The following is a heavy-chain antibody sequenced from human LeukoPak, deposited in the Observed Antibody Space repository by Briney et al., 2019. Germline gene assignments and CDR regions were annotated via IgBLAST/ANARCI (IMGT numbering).Heavy chain of an antibody. V-gene: IGHV4-4*07. CDR3: ASSRAAAGSPSDRGYYYMDV. D-gene: IGHD6-13*01. CDR2: IYSSGST. CDR1: SDSISSYY. Sequence: PSETLSLTCTVSSDSISSYYWSWIRQPAGKGLEWIGRIYSSGSTNYNPSLKRRVTMSVDTSKNQFSLKLSSVTAADTALYYCASSRAAAGSPSDRGYYYMDVWGKGTTVTISS. J-gene: IGHJ6*03.